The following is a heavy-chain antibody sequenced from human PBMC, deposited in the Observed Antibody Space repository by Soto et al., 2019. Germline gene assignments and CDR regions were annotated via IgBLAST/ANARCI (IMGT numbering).Heavy chain of an antibody. CDR1: GYTFDAFD. CDR3: VRQAGGASTPGDDY. CDR2: MNPYTGET. Sequence: QVQLVQSRAEVRKPGASVRVSCKASGYTFDAFDIHWVRQATGQGLELMGWMNPYTGETAYTQTFRGRVSMTRDTSVSTAYMELTSLTSEDSAIYFCVRQAGGASTPGDDYWGQGTLVTVSS. D-gene: IGHD2-15*01. J-gene: IGHJ4*02. V-gene: IGHV1-8*01.